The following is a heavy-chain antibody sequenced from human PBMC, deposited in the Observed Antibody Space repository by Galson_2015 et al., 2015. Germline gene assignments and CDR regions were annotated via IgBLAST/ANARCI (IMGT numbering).Heavy chain of an antibody. Sequence: SETLSLTCTVSGGSISSYYWSWIRQPPEKGLEWIGNIYDSGSTNYNPSLKSPVTISIDTSKNHFSLKLSSEAAADTAVYYCASRKLSGGEFDYWGQGTLVSVSS. D-gene: IGHD3-16*01. CDR2: IYDSGST. CDR1: GGSISSYY. CDR3: ASRKLSGGEFDY. J-gene: IGHJ4*02. V-gene: IGHV4-59*01.